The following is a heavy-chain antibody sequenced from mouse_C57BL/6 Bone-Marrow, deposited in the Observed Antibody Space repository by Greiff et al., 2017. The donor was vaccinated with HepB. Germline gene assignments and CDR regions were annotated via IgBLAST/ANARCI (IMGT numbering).Heavy chain of an antibody. CDR2: IDPSDSYT. CDR3: ALLWGVDYAMDY. CDR1: GYTFTSYW. J-gene: IGHJ4*01. Sequence: VQLQQPGAELVMPGASVKLSCKASGYTFTSYWMHWVKQRPGQGLEWIGEIDPSDSYTNYNQKFKGKSTLTVDKSSSTAYMQLSSLTSEDSAVYYCALLWGVDYAMDYWGQGTSVTVSS. D-gene: IGHD2-10*01. V-gene: IGHV1-69*01.